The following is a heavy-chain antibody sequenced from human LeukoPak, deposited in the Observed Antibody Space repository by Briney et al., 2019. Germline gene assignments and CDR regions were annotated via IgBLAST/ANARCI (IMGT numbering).Heavy chain of an antibody. V-gene: IGHV3-64D*06. J-gene: IGHJ4*02. CDR2: ISSNGGST. CDR3: VKGYSSGWYY. CDR1: GFTFSSFA. D-gene: IGHD6-19*01. Sequence: GGSLRLSCSASGFTFSSFAMHWVRQAPGKGLEYVSAISSNGGSTYYADSVKGRFTISRDNFKNTLYLQMSSLRAEDTAVYYCVKGYSSGWYYWGQGTLVTVSS.